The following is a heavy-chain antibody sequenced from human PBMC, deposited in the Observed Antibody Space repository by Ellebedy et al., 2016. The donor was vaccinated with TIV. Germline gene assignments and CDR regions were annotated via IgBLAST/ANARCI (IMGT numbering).Heavy chain of an antibody. CDR3: ATDGSYGDFRSPAHAFEA. CDR1: GFTFSSYW. Sequence: GESLKISCAVSGFTFSSYWMSWVRQAPGRGLEWVANINQDESQKYYVDSVKGRFTISRDNTKSSLYLQINSLRAEDTAVYFCATDGSYGDFRSPAHAFEAWGQGTMVSVSS. V-gene: IGHV3-7*01. D-gene: IGHD4-17*01. J-gene: IGHJ3*01. CDR2: INQDESQK.